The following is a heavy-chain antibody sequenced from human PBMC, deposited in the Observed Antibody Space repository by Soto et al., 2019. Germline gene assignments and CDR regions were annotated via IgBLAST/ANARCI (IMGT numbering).Heavy chain of an antibody. CDR3: ARPPVAGKTTFYYYYGMDV. J-gene: IGHJ6*02. V-gene: IGHV5-51*01. Sequence: GESLKISCKGSGYSFTSYWIGWVRQMPGKGLEWMGIIYPGDSDTRYSPSFQGQVTISADKSISTAYLQWSSLKASDTAMYYCARPPVAGKTTFYYYYGMDVWGQGTTVTVSS. CDR1: GYSFTSYW. D-gene: IGHD6-19*01. CDR2: IYPGDSDT.